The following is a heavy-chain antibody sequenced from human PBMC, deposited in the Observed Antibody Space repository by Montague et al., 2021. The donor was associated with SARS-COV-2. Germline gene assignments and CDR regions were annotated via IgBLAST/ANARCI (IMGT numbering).Heavy chain of an antibody. Sequence: PALVKPTQTLTLTCTFSGFSLSTRGMCVSWIRQPPGKALEWLALIDWDDDKYYSTSLKTRLTISKDTSKNQVVLTMTNMDPVDTATYYCARSYYDILTGYYMAFDYWGQGTLVTVSS. J-gene: IGHJ4*02. D-gene: IGHD3-9*01. CDR2: IDWDDDK. CDR3: ARSYYDILTGYYMAFDY. V-gene: IGHV2-70*01. CDR1: GFSLSTRGMC.